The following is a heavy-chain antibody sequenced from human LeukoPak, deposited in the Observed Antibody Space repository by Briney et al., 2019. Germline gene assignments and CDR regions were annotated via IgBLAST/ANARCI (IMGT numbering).Heavy chain of an antibody. CDR2: ISSNGGST. J-gene: IGHJ6*03. Sequence: TGGSLRLSCAASGFTFSSYAMHWVRQAPGKGLEYVSAISSNGGSTYYANSVKGRFTISRDNSKNTLYLQMGSLRAEDMAVYYCARGRGTGRSWLYYMDVWGKGTTVTVSS. CDR1: GFTFSSYA. CDR3: ARGRGTGRSWLYYMDV. D-gene: IGHD3-10*01. V-gene: IGHV3-64*01.